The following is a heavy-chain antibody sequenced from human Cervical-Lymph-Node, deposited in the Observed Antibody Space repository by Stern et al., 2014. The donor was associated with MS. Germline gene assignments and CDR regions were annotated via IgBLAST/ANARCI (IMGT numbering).Heavy chain of an antibody. CDR1: GGSVSSGSRY. J-gene: IGHJ4*02. CDR2: ISYSGNT. V-gene: IGHV4-31*03. Sequence: VQLVESGPGLVKPSQTLSLTCTVSGGSVSSGSRYWSGIRQHPGKGLEWIGYISYSGNTYYSPSLQSRLTISMDTSKNQFSLKLRSVTAADTAIYYCARVTEFLRFFYPDYWGQGTLVTVSS. CDR3: ARVTEFLRFFYPDY. D-gene: IGHD3-3*01.